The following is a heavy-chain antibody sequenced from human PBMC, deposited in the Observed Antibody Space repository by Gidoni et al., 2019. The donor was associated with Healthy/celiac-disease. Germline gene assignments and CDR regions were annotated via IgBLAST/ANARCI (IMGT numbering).Heavy chain of an antibody. D-gene: IGHD2-15*01. CDR3: ARAKGYCSGGSCYECNY. CDR1: GFTCSSYS. CDR2: ISSSSSTI. J-gene: IGHJ4*02. V-gene: IGHV3-48*02. Sequence: EVQLVESGGGLVQPGGSLRLSCAASGFTCSSYSMNWVRQAPGKGLEWVSYISSSSSTIYYADSVKGRFTISRDNAKNSLYLQMNSLRDEDTAVYYCARAKGYCSGGSCYECNYWGQGTLVTVSS.